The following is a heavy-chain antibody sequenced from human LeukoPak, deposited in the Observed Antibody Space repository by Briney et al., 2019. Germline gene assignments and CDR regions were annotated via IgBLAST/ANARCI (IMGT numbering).Heavy chain of an antibody. CDR3: ASQYCTNGVCYYFDY. CDR2: IYTSGST. D-gene: IGHD2-8*01. CDR1: GGSISSGSYY. Sequence: PSQTLSLTCTVSGGSISSGSYYWRWLRQPAGTGLEWIGRIYTSGSTNYNPSLKSRGTISIDTSKNQFSLNLSSVTAADTAVYYCASQYCTNGVCYYFDYWGQGTLVTVSS. V-gene: IGHV4-61*02. J-gene: IGHJ4*02.